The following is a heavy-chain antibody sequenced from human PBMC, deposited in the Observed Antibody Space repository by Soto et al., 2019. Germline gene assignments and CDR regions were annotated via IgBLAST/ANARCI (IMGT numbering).Heavy chain of an antibody. Sequence: SXTQSLTGAVSGGSISSSSSHWGWIRQPPGKGLEWIGNIYYSENTYYNPSLKSRVTISVDTLYLQMNSLRAEDTAVYYCAKDSSSCELDPWGQGTLVTVSS. CDR1: GGSISSSSSH. D-gene: IGHD6-13*01. V-gene: IGHV4-39*02. CDR3: AKDSSSCELDP. J-gene: IGHJ5*02. CDR2: IYYSENT.